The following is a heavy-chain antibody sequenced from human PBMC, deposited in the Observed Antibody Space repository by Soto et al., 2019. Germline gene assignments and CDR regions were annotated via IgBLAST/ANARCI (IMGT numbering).Heavy chain of an antibody. Sequence: SETLSLTCTVSGDSITSNSYFWAWIRQPPGKGLEWIGSIYYSGTTYYNPSLKSRVTISVDRSKNQFSLKLSSVTAADTAVYFFARHFSVDYFDYWGQGVLVTVSS. J-gene: IGHJ4*02. CDR1: GDSITSNSYF. V-gene: IGHV4-39*01. CDR2: IYYSGTT. CDR3: ARHFSVDYFDY.